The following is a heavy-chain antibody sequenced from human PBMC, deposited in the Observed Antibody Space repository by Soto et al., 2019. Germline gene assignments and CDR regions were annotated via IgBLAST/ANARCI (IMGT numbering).Heavy chain of an antibody. CDR1: GVTLSSSA. CDR2: ISGSGGTT. Sequence: AGGSLRLSCVASGVTLSSSAMGWVPRGPGEGVEWASAISGSGGTTYSADSVKGRFTISRDNSKNTLYLQMNSLRAEDTAVYYCAKGKDPGYSSSWYVNWSDPWGQGTLVTVS. CDR3: AKGKDPGYSSSWYVNWSDP. D-gene: IGHD6-13*01. V-gene: IGHV3-23*01. J-gene: IGHJ5*02.